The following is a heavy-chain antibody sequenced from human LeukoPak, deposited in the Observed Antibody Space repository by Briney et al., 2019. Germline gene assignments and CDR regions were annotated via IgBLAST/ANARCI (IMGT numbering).Heavy chain of an antibody. CDR3: AQNYYGSGTPVGY. D-gene: IGHD3-10*01. J-gene: IGHJ4*02. Sequence: PGGSLRLSCAASVFTFSTYSMNWVRQAPGKGLEWVSFISSSSSYIYYADSVKGRFTISRDNAKNSLYLQMSSLRAEDTAVYYCAQNYYGSGTPVGYWGQGTLVTVSP. CDR1: VFTFSTYS. V-gene: IGHV3-21*01. CDR2: ISSSSSYI.